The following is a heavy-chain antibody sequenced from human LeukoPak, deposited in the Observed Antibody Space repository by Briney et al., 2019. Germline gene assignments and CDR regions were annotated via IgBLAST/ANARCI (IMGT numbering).Heavy chain of an antibody. Sequence: GGSLRLSCAAPVLPFSSYGMPWVRQAPGKGVERVAVLWYDGSNKYYADSVSGGFTISRDNSKNTLYLQMNSLRAEDTAVYYCARDPTPMVTATLDYWGQGTLVTVSS. J-gene: IGHJ4*02. CDR1: VLPFSSYG. CDR3: ARDPTPMVTATLDY. V-gene: IGHV3-33*01. D-gene: IGHD2-21*02. CDR2: LWYDGSNK.